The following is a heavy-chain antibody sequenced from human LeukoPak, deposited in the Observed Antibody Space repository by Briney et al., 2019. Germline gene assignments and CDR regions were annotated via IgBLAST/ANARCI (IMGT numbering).Heavy chain of an antibody. Sequence: PGGALLFSCAAAGGGFMDYYMRWGRRAPGRGREGGSGISGSGGSTYYADSVKGRFTISGDNSKNTLYLQMNSLRAEDTAVYYCAKWQTVVTPKPQRSKLYYYYYGMDVWGQGTPVTVSS. D-gene: IGHD4-23*01. V-gene: IGHV3-23*01. CDR3: AKWQTVVTPKPQRSKLYYYYYGMDV. CDR1: GGGFMDYY. CDR2: ISGSGGST. J-gene: IGHJ6*02.